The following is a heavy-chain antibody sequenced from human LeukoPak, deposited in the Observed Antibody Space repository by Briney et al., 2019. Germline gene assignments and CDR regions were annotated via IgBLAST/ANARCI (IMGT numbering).Heavy chain of an antibody. CDR3: AKVYITFDY. V-gene: IGHV3-23*01. CDR2: ISGSGGST. CDR1: GFTFSNAW. J-gene: IGHJ4*02. Sequence: GGSLRLSCAVSGFTFSNAWMSWVRQAPGKGLEWVSAISGSGGSTYYADSVKGRFTISRDNSKNTLYLQMNSLRAEDTAVYYCAKVYITFDYWGQGTLVTVSS. D-gene: IGHD5-12*01.